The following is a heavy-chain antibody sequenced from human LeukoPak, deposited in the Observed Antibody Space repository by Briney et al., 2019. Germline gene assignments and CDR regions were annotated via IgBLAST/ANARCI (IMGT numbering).Heavy chain of an antibody. V-gene: IGHV1-46*01. Sequence: ASVKVSCKASGYTFTSYYMHWVRQAPGQGLEWMGIINPSGGSTSYAQKFQGRVTMTRDMSTSTVYMELSSLRSEGTAVYYCARVSSYYYDSSGYYFDYWGQGTLVTVSS. CDR1: GYTFTSYY. J-gene: IGHJ4*02. CDR2: INPSGGST. D-gene: IGHD3-22*01. CDR3: ARVSSYYYDSSGYYFDY.